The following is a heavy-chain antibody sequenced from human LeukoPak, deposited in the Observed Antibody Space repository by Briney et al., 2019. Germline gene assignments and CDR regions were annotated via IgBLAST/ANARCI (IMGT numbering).Heavy chain of an antibody. CDR1: GGSISSGSYY. D-gene: IGHD6-19*01. J-gene: IGHJ4*02. CDR3: ARDKLGGWYFDY. CDR2: IYTSGST. Sequence: NSSETLSLTCTVSGGSISSGSYYWSWIRQPAGKGLEWIGRIYTSGSTNYNPSLKSRVTISVDTSKNQFSLKLSSVTAADTAVYYCARDKLGGWYFDYWGQGTLVTVSS. V-gene: IGHV4-61*02.